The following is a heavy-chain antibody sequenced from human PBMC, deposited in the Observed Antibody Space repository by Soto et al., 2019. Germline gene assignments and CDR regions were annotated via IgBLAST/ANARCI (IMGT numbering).Heavy chain of an antibody. CDR2: IITIFGTA. V-gene: IGHV1-69*05. CDR1: GGTFSGYA. J-gene: IGHJ4*02. Sequence: ASVKVSCKASGGTFSGYAISWVRQAPGKGLEWMRGIITIFGTANYAQKFQGRLTVTTEPSTTTAYIELTNLIFDDTALYYCAYVGGYSTGDYSFDLWGQGTPVTVYS. D-gene: IGHD5-18*01. CDR3: AYVGGYSTGDYSFDL.